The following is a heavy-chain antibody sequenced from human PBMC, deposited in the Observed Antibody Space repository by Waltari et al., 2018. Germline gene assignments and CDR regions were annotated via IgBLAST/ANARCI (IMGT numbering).Heavy chain of an antibody. J-gene: IGHJ4*02. Sequence: EVRLVESGGDLVQPGGSLRLSCAASGFPVSSDSMNWLRQAPGKGLEWFSVIYSGGSANYTDSVKGRFIVSRDNSRNTLYLQMNGLRADDTAIYYCARGHRGSRPLWGQGTLVTLSS. CDR3: ARGHRGSRPL. CDR2: IYSGGSA. CDR1: GFPVSSDS. D-gene: IGHD3-10*01. V-gene: IGHV3-53*01.